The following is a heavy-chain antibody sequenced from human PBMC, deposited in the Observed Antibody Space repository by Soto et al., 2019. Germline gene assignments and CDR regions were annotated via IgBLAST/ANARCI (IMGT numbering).Heavy chain of an antibody. Sequence: EVQLLDSGGGLVQPGGSLRLSCAASGFTFSSYAMSWVRQAPGEGLEWVSAISGSGGSTYYADSVKGRFTISRDNSKNTLYLQMSSLRAEDAAVYYCARGSGVGRGLDVWGQGTTVTVSS. CDR2: ISGSGGST. V-gene: IGHV3-23*01. D-gene: IGHD3-3*01. CDR3: ARGSGVGRGLDV. CDR1: GFTFSSYA. J-gene: IGHJ6*02.